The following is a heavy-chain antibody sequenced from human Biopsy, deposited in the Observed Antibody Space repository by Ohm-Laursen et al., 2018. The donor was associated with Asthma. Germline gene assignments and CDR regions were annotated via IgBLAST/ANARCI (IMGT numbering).Heavy chain of an antibody. CDR2: INAGNGNT. V-gene: IGHV1-3*01. Sequence: ASVKVSCKASGYTFISYAIHWVRQAPGQRLEWMGWINAGNGNTKYSQKFQGRVTITRDTSASTAYMELRSLRSEDTATYCCARTYYDFLTGQVRDVFGVWGQGTMVTVSS. D-gene: IGHD3-9*01. CDR3: ARTYYDFLTGQVRDVFGV. J-gene: IGHJ3*01. CDR1: GYTFISYA.